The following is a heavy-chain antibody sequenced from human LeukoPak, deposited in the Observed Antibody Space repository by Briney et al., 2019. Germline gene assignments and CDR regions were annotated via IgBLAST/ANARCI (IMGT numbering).Heavy chain of an antibody. CDR2: IIPILGIA. D-gene: IGHD3-10*01. Sequence: VASVKVSCKASGGTFSSYAVSWVRQAPGQGLEWMGRIIPILGIANYAQKFQGRVTITADKSTSTAYMELSSLRSEDTAVYYCARNYYYGSGSYYNGDFDYWGQGTLVTVSS. CDR1: GGTFSSYA. V-gene: IGHV1-69*04. CDR3: ARNYYYGSGSYYNGDFDY. J-gene: IGHJ4*02.